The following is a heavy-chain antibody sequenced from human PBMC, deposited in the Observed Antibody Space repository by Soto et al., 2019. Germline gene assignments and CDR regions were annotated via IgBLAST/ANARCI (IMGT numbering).Heavy chain of an antibody. Sequence: SVKVSCKASGGTFSSYAISWVRQAPGQGLEWMGGIIPIFGTANYAQKFQGRVTITADESASTAYMELSSLRSEDTAVYYCAREGQGGCSSTSCPPVGGYYYYGMDVWGQGTTVTVSS. J-gene: IGHJ6*02. D-gene: IGHD2-2*01. CDR3: AREGQGGCSSTSCPPVGGYYYYGMDV. V-gene: IGHV1-69*13. CDR2: IIPIFGTA. CDR1: GGTFSSYA.